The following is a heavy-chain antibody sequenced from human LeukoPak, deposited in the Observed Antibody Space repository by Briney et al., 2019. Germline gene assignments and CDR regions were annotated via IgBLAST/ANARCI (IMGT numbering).Heavy chain of an antibody. V-gene: IGHV3-21*01. D-gene: IGHD3-10*01. CDR2: ISSSSSYI. CDR1: GFTFSSYS. Sequence: GGPLRLSCAASGFTFSSYSKNWVRQAPGKALEWVSSISSSSSYIYYEDSVKCRFTISRDNAKNSLYLQMNSLRAEDTAVYYCARWGEWPPFDYWGQGTLVSVSS. CDR3: ARWGEWPPFDY. J-gene: IGHJ4*02.